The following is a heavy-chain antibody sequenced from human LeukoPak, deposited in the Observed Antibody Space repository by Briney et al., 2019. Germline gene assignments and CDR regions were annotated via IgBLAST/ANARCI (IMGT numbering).Heavy chain of an antibody. D-gene: IGHD3-10*01. V-gene: IGHV4-34*01. J-gene: IGHJ4*02. CDR2: INHSGST. Sequence: SETLSLTCAVYGGSFSGYYWSWIRQPPGKGLEWIGEINHSGSTNYNPSLKSRVTISVDTSKNQFSLKLSSVTAADTAAYYCARGVSGFWLSFDFWGQGALVSVSS. CDR1: GGSFSGYY. CDR3: ARGVSGFWLSFDF.